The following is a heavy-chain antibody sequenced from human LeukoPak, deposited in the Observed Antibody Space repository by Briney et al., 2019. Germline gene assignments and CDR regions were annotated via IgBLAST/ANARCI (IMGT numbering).Heavy chain of an antibody. D-gene: IGHD5-12*01. Sequence: PGGSLRLSCVASGFTFGIYAMNWVRQAPGKGLEWVSSISSTSRSYIYYADSVKGRFTISRDNAKNSLYLQMNSLRAEDTAVYYCAREHSGYDFPGRDYYYMDVWGKGTTVTVSS. CDR1: GFTFGIYA. J-gene: IGHJ6*03. CDR3: AREHSGYDFPGRDYYYMDV. CDR2: ISSTSRSYI. V-gene: IGHV3-21*01.